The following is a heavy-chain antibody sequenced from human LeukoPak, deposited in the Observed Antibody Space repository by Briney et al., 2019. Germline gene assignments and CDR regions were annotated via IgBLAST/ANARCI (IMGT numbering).Heavy chain of an antibody. CDR2: IYHSGST. V-gene: IGHV4-30-2*01. J-gene: IGHJ5*02. Sequence: PSETLSLTCAVSGGSISNGGYSWSWIRQPPGKDLGWIGYIYHSGSTYYNPSLKSRVTISVDRSKNQFSLNLSSVTAADTAVYYCARGPPFDPWGQGTLVTVSS. CDR1: GGSISNGGYS. CDR3: ARGPPFDP.